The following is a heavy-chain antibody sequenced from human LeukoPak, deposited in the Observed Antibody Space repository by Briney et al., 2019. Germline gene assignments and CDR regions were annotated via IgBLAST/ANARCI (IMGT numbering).Heavy chain of an antibody. J-gene: IGHJ4*02. CDR3: ARSEQWLVYYFDY. CDR2: IYHSGST. D-gene: IGHD6-19*01. Sequence: SETLSLTCAVSGYSISSGYYWGWIRQPPGKGLEWIGSIYHSGSTYYNPSLKSRVTISVDTSKNQFSLKLSSVTAADTAVYYCARSEQWLVYYFDYWGQGTLVTVSS. CDR1: GYSISSGYY. V-gene: IGHV4-38-2*01.